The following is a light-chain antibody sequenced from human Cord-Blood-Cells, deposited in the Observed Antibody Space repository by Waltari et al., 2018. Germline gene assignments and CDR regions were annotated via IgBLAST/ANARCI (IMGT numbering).Light chain of an antibody. CDR1: SSDVGRYNY. J-gene: IGLJ3*02. Sequence: SALTQPASVSGSPGQSITISCTGTSSDVGRYNYVSWYHQHPGKAPKLMIYDICNRRSGGCNRFAGSKSGNTASLTISGRQAEDGAEYYCSSDTGSSTLGFGGGTKLTV. CDR3: SSDTGSSTLG. V-gene: IGLV2-14*03. CDR2: DIC.